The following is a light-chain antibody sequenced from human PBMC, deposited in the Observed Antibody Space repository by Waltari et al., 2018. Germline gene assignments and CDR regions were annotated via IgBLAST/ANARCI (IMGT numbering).Light chain of an antibody. CDR3: QVWDSSSDLLYV. Sequence: YVLAQPPSVSVAPGETARITCGEGHLASKSVPWYQQKPGQAPRLIIFYDTKRPSGISERFSGSNSANTATLTISRAEAGDEADYYCQVWDSSSDLLYVFGAGTKVTVL. J-gene: IGLJ1*01. CDR1: HLASKS. CDR2: YDT. V-gene: IGLV3-21*04.